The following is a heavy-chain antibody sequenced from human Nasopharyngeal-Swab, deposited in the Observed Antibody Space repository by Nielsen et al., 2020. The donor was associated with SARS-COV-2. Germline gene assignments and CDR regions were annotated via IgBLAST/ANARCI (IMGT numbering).Heavy chain of an antibody. CDR2: IYPGDSDT. Sequence: WVRQMPGKGLEWMGIIYPGDSDTRYSPSFQGQVTISADKSISTAYLQWSSLKASDTAMYYCARQGDIVVVPAASALDYWGQGTLVTVSS. CDR3: ARQGDIVVVPAASALDY. J-gene: IGHJ4*02. D-gene: IGHD2-2*01. V-gene: IGHV5-51*01.